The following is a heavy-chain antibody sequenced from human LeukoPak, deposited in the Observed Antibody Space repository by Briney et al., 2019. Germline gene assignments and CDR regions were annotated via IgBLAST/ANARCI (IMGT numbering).Heavy chain of an antibody. V-gene: IGHV3-74*01. CDR1: GFPFSSYW. CDR3: AREGAYGSGTYGAGDY. Sequence: GGSLRLSCAASGFPFSSYWMHWVRQAPGKGLVWVSRITTDGSNTTYAASVKGRFTISRDNAKNTVYLQMNSLRVDDTAVYYCAREGAYGSGTYGAGDYWGQGILVTVSS. CDR2: ITTDGSNT. J-gene: IGHJ4*02. D-gene: IGHD3-10*01.